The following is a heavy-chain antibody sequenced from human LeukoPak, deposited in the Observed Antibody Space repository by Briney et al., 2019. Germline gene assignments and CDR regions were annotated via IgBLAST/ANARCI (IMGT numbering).Heavy chain of an antibody. CDR3: ARDHYGSGPEGFDP. V-gene: IGHV4-39*07. J-gene: IGHJ5*02. CDR2: IYTSGST. CDR1: GGSISSSSYY. Sequence: PSETLSLTCTVSGGSISSSSYYWGWIRQPPGKGLEWIGRIYTSGSTNYNPSLKSRVTMSVDTSKNQFSLKLSSVTAADTAVYYCARDHYGSGPEGFDPWGQGTLVTVSS. D-gene: IGHD3-10*01.